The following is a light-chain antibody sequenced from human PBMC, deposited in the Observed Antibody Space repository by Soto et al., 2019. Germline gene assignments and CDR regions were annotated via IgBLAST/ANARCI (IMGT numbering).Light chain of an antibody. V-gene: IGLV3-1*01. CDR1: KLGHKY. CDR2: EDN. Sequence: SYELTQPPSVSVSPGQTASITCSGDKLGHKYACWYQQKPGQSPVLVIYEDNKRPSGIPERFSGSNSGNTATLTISGTQAMDEADYYCQAWDSNPVLFAGGTKLTVL. J-gene: IGLJ2*01. CDR3: QAWDSNPVL.